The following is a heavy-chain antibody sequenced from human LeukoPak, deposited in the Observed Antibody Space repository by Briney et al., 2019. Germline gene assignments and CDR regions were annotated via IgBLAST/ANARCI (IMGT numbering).Heavy chain of an antibody. CDR3: AKEGAGYTNPYYFDY. CDR2: ISGSGANT. J-gene: IGHJ4*02. Sequence: GGSLRLSCAASGFTFSTYAMSWVRQAPGKGLEWVSTISGSGANTYCADSVRGRFTISRDNSKNTLYLHMNSLRAEDTAVYYCAKEGAGYTNPYYFDYWGQGTLVTVSS. CDR1: GFTFSTYA. V-gene: IGHV3-23*01. D-gene: IGHD3-16*02.